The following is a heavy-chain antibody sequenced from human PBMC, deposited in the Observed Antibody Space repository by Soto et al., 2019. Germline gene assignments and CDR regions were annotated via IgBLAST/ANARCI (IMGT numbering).Heavy chain of an antibody. V-gene: IGHV4-34*01. CDR2: INHSRST. CDR1: GGSFSGYY. J-gene: IGHJ6*03. CDR3: ARGRIVVVVAAYNDYMDV. D-gene: IGHD2-15*01. Sequence: QVQLQQWGAGLLKPSETLSLTCAVYGGSFSGYYWSWIRQPPGKGLEWIGEINHSRSTNYNPSLKSRVTISVDTSKNQFSLKLSSVTAADTAVYYCARGRIVVVVAAYNDYMDVWGKGTTVTVSS.